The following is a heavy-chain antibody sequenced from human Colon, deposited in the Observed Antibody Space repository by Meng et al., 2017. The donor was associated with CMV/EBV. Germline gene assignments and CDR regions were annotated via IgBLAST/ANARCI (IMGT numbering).Heavy chain of an antibody. V-gene: IGHV3-30*09. CDR1: GFDSSYYS. D-gene: IGHD2-2*01. CDR3: AREVEVRGHFDY. Sequence: CGASGFDSSYYSMHWVCQVQGKAMEWVASISYDGSSNYDADSVKGRLAISRDNSSNTLFLQMNSLRADDTAVYYCAREVEVRGHFDYWGQGSLVTVSS. J-gene: IGHJ4*02. CDR2: ISYDGSSN.